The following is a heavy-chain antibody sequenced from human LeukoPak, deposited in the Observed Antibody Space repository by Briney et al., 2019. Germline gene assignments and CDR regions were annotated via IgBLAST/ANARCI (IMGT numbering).Heavy chain of an antibody. V-gene: IGHV3-7*03. CDR3: AKDYEYNSNTWYFH. CDR1: GFALSSHW. Sequence: GGSLRLSCAASGFALSSHWMTWVRQVPGRGPEWVANVNRDGSETYYADSVRGRFTISRDNSKNTLYLQMNSLRAEDTAVYYCAKDYEYNSNTWYFHWGRGTLVSVSS. CDR2: VNRDGSET. J-gene: IGHJ4*02. D-gene: IGHD6-13*01.